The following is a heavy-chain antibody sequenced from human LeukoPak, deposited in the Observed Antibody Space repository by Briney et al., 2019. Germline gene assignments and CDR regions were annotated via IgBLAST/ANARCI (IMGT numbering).Heavy chain of an antibody. V-gene: IGHV1-46*01. Sequence: ASVKVSCKASGYTFTSYYIHWVRQAPGQGLEWMGIISPGGGSTSYAQKFQGRVTMTRDTSTSTVYMELRSLRSEDTAVYYCARTYGDYPNYYFDYWGQGTLVTVSS. CDR2: ISPGGGST. CDR1: GYTFTSYY. CDR3: ARTYGDYPNYYFDY. J-gene: IGHJ4*02. D-gene: IGHD4-17*01.